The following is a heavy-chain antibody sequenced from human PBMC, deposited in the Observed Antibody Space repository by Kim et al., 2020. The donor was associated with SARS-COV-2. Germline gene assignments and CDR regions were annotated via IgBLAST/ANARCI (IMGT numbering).Heavy chain of an antibody. Sequence: NYAQKLQGRVTMTRDTSISTAYMGLSRLRSDDTAVYYCAREALVVAANDYWGQGTLVTVSS. CDR3: AREALVVAANDY. J-gene: IGHJ4*02. D-gene: IGHD2-15*01. V-gene: IGHV1-2*02.